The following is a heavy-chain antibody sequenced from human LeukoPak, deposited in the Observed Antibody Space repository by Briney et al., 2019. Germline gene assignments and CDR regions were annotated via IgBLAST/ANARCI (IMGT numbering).Heavy chain of an antibody. J-gene: IGHJ4*02. CDR1: GYTFTSYA. V-gene: IGHV1-3*01. CDR2: INAGNDNT. CDR3: ARLYSSGETSDY. D-gene: IGHD6-25*01. Sequence: ASVKVSCKASGYTFTSYAMHWVRQAPGQRLEWMGWINAGNDNTKYSQKFQGRVTITRDTSASTAYMELSSLRSEDTAVYYCARLYSSGETSDYWGQGTLVTVSS.